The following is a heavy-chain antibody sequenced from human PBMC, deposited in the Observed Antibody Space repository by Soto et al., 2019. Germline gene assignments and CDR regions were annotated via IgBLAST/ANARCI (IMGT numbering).Heavy chain of an antibody. CDR1: GFTFSSYG. CDR2: ISYDGSNK. D-gene: IGHD1-26*01. J-gene: IGHJ6*03. Sequence: PGGSLRLSCAASGFTFSSYGMHWVRQAPGKGLEWVAVISYDGSNKYYADSVKGRFTISRDNSKNTLYLQMNSLRAEDTAVYYCAKGSYYYYYYMDVWGQGTLVTVSS. V-gene: IGHV3-30*18. CDR3: AKGSYYYYYYMDV.